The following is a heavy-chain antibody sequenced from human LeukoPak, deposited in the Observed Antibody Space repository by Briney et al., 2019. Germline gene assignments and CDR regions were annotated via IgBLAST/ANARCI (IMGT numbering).Heavy chain of an antibody. Sequence: GASVKVSFKASGGTFSSYAISWVRQAPGQGLDWMGGIIPILGTANYAQKFQGRVTITTDESTSTAYMELSSLRSEDTAVYYCARGYYYDSSGYLPWDYWGQGTLVTVSS. CDR1: GGTFSSYA. V-gene: IGHV1-69*05. D-gene: IGHD3-22*01. CDR3: ARGYYYDSSGYLPWDY. CDR2: IIPILGTA. J-gene: IGHJ4*02.